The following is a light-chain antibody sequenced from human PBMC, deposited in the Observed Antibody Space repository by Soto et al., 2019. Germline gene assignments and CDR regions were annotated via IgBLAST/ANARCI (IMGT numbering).Light chain of an antibody. CDR3: CSYAGSSTYV. J-gene: IGLJ1*01. Sequence: QSALTQPASVSGSPGQSITISCTGTSSDVGNYNLVSWYQQHPGKAPKLMIYGVSKRPSGVSDRFSGSKSANTASLTISGLQAEDEADYYCCSYAGSSTYVFGTGTKLTVL. V-gene: IGLV2-23*02. CDR2: GVS. CDR1: SSDVGNYNL.